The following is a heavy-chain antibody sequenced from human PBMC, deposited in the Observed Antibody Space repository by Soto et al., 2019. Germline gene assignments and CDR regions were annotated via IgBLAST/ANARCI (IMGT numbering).Heavy chain of an antibody. D-gene: IGHD5-18*01. CDR1: GGSISSYS. CDR2: IYYSGST. J-gene: IGHJ5*02. V-gene: IGHV4-59*01. Sequence: SQTLSLTCNVSGGSISSYSSTWIPQPPGKGLEWIGYIYYSGSTNYNPSLKSRVTISVDTSKNQFSLKLSSVTAADTAVYYCARAESGYSYDSNNWFDPWGQGTLVTVS. CDR3: ARAESGYSYDSNNWFDP.